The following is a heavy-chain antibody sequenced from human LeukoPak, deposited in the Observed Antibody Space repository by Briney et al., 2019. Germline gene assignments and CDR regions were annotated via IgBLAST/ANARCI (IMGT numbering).Heavy chain of an antibody. Sequence: GGSLRLSCAASGFTFSIYSLNWVRQAPGKGLEWVSSITSTSNYIYYADSVRGRFTTSRDNAKNSLYLQMNSLRAEDTAVYHCARERRGDEYYYDSSGYFDYWGQGTLVTVSS. CDR2: ITSTSNYI. CDR3: ARERRGDEYYYDSSGYFDY. CDR1: GFTFSIYS. D-gene: IGHD3-22*01. V-gene: IGHV3-21*01. J-gene: IGHJ4*02.